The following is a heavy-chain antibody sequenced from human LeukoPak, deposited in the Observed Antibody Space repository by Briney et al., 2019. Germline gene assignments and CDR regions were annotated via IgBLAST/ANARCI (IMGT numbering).Heavy chain of an antibody. Sequence: GGSLRLSCAASGFTFSSYAMHWVRQAPGKGLEWVAVISYDGGNKYYADSVKGRFTISRDNSKNTLYLQMNSLRAEDTAVYYCARAYCSGGSCYVGYGMDVWGQGTTVTVSS. D-gene: IGHD2-15*01. CDR3: ARAYCSGGSCYVGYGMDV. CDR1: GFTFSSYA. CDR2: ISYDGGNK. J-gene: IGHJ6*02. V-gene: IGHV3-30*07.